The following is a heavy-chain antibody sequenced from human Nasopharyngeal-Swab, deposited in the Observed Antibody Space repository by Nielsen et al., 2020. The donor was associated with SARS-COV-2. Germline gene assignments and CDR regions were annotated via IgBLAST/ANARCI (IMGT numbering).Heavy chain of an antibody. D-gene: IGHD3-22*01. V-gene: IGHV5-51*01. Sequence: VRQMPGKGLEWMGIIYPGDSDTRYSPSFHGEVTISADKSISTAYLQWSSLKASDTAMYYCARQGSGYYYAWYFDLWGRGTLVTVSS. CDR3: ARQGSGYYYAWYFDL. CDR2: IYPGDSDT. J-gene: IGHJ2*01.